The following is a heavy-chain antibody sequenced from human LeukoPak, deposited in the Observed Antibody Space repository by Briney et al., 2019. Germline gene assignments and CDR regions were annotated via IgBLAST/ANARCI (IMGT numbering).Heavy chain of an antibody. CDR1: GYSFSSYW. D-gene: IGHD3-3*01. V-gene: IGHV5-51*01. CDR2: IFPGDSDT. CDR3: ARREGNYDIWSGYHRDAFDI. Sequence: GESLKISCKGSGYSFSSYWIAWVRQMPGKGLEWMGIIFPGDSDTRYGPSFQDQVTISVDQSINTAYLQWSSLKASDTAMYYCARREGNYDIWSGYHRDAFDIWGQGTMITVSS. J-gene: IGHJ3*02.